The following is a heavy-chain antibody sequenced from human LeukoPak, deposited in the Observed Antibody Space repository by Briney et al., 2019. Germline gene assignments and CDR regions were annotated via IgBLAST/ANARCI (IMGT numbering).Heavy chain of an antibody. Sequence: GESLKISCKASGYSFISYWIGWVRQMPGKGLEWMGIIYPGDSDTRYSPSFQGQVTISADKSISTAYLQWSSLKASDTAMYYCARSYFYGSGSVVWFDPWGQGTLVTVSS. CDR1: GYSFISYW. CDR2: IYPGDSDT. J-gene: IGHJ5*02. CDR3: ARSYFYGSGSVVWFDP. D-gene: IGHD3-10*01. V-gene: IGHV5-51*01.